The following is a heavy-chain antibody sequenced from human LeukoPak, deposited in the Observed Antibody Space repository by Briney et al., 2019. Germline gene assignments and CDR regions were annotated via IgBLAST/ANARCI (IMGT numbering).Heavy chain of an antibody. CDR3: ARGSGYGGYYYYMDV. V-gene: IGHV3-20*04. D-gene: IGHD5-12*01. J-gene: IGHJ6*03. Sequence: GGSLRLSCAASGFTFDDYGMSWVRQAPGKGLEWVSGINWNGGSTGYADSVKGRFTISRDNAKNSLYLQMNSLRAEDTALYYCARGSGYGGYYYYMDVWGKGTTVTVSS. CDR2: INWNGGST. CDR1: GFTFDDYG.